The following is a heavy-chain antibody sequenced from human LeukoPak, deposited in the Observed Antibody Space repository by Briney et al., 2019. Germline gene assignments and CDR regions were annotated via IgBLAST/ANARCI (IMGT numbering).Heavy chain of an antibody. CDR1: GNYW. CDR2: INTNGANT. Sequence: GGSLRLSCAASGNYWMHWVRQAPGRGLEYVSSINTNGANTYYADSVKGRFTISRDNSRNTVYVQMNSLTPEDTAVYYCVKGLDYSSSQMDSWGQGTLVTVSS. V-gene: IGHV3-64*05. J-gene: IGHJ4*02. CDR3: VKGLDYSSSQMDS. D-gene: IGHD6-6*01.